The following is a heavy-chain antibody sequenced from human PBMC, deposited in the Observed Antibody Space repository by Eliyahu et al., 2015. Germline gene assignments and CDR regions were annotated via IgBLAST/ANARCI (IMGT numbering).Heavy chain of an antibody. D-gene: IGHD6-13*01. Sequence: QVQLQESGPGLVKPLQTLSLTCTVSGDSISSGLYYWSWIRQPAGKGLQWIGRIYTTGSTKYNPSLKSRVTISVDTSKNQFSLRLNSVTAADTAVYYCARDGYSSYYFDSWGQGTLVTVSS. V-gene: IGHV4-61*02. CDR1: GDSISSGLYY. CDR3: ARDGYSSYYFDS. CDR2: IYTTGST. J-gene: IGHJ4*02.